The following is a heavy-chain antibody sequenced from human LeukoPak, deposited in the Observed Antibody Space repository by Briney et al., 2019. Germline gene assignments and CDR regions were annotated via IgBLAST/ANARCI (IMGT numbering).Heavy chain of an antibody. V-gene: IGHV3-30*18. CDR2: ISYDGSNK. CDR3: AKVREVYSYLGLMAFDY. D-gene: IGHD5-18*01. J-gene: IGHJ4*02. CDR1: GFTFSSYG. Sequence: GGSLRLSCAASGFTFSSYGMHWVRQAPGKGLEWVAVISYDGSNKYYADSVKGRFTISRDNSKNTLYLQMNSLRAEGTAVYYCAKVREVYSYLGLMAFDYWGQGTLVTVSS.